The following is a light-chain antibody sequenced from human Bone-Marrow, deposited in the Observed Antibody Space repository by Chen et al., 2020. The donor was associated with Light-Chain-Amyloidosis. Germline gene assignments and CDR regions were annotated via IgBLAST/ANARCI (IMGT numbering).Light chain of an antibody. CDR3: QVWDRSSDRPV. CDR2: DDG. CDR1: NIGYTR. Sequence: SYVLTQPSSVSVAPGQTATIACGGNNIGYTRVQWYQQTPGQAPLLVVYDDGDRPSGIPERLSGSNSGNTATLTSSRVEAGDEADYYCQVWDRSSDRPVFGGGTKLTVL. V-gene: IGLV3-21*02. J-gene: IGLJ3*02.